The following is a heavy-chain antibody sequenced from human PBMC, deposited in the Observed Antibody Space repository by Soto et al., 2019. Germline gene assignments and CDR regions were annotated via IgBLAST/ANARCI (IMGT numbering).Heavy chain of an antibody. CDR3: ARGGVDWLFPYYFDY. CDR1: GGSISSSNW. Sequence: PSETLSLTCAVSGGSISSSNWWSWVRQPPGKGLEWIGEIYHSGSTNYNPSLKSRVTISVDKSKNQFSLKLSSVTAADTAVYYCARGGVDWLFPYYFDYWGQVTLVTFSS. D-gene: IGHD3-9*01. V-gene: IGHV4-4*02. J-gene: IGHJ4*02. CDR2: IYHSGST.